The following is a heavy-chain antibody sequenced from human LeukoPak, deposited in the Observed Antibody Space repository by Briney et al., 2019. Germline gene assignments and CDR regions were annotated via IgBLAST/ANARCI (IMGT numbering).Heavy chain of an antibody. CDR1: GFTFSNYS. CDR2: ISSSSSTI. D-gene: IGHD4-23*01. J-gene: IGHJ4*02. CDR3: ARLRWARYFDY. V-gene: IGHV3-48*01. Sequence: PGGSLRLSCAASGFTFSNYSMNWVRQAPGKGLEWVSYISSSSSTIYYADSVKGRFTISRDNAKNSLYLQMNSLRAEDTAVYYCARLRWARYFDYWGQGTLVTVSS.